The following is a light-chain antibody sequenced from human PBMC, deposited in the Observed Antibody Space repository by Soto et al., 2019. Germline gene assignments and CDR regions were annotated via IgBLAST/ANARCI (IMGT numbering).Light chain of an antibody. J-gene: IGKJ2*01. CDR2: GAS. Sequence: EIVITQTPATLSVSPGERATLSCRASQSVSSILAWYQQNPGQAPRLLIYGASTRATGIPARFSGSGSGTEFTLTISSLQSEDFAVYYCQQYNNWPPITFGQGTKLEIK. CDR1: QSVSSI. CDR3: QQYNNWPPIT. V-gene: IGKV3-15*01.